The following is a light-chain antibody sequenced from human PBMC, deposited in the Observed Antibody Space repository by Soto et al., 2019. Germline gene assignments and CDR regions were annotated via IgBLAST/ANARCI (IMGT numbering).Light chain of an antibody. V-gene: IGLV1-44*01. CDR1: RSNIGSNP. Sequence: QSALTQPPSASGTPGQRVTISCSGGRSNIGSNPVNWYQQLPGTAPKLLIYSNNQRPSGAPDRFSGSKSGTSASLAISGLQSEDDADYYCAAWDDGLYGPVFGGGTKLTVL. CDR3: AAWDDGLYGPV. J-gene: IGLJ2*01. CDR2: SNN.